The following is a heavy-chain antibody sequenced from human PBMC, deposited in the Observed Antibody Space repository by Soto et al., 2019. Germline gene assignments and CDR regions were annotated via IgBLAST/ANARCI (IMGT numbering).Heavy chain of an antibody. Sequence: QVQLVQSGAEVKKPGASVKVSCKASGGTFSSYAISWVRQAPGQRLEWMGGIIPIFETPRYAQKFQGRVTFTAAESTSAVYMGLSSLRFEDTAVYYCARLPRTGYQYGMDVWGPGTTVTVSS. CDR3: ARLPRTGYQYGMDV. V-gene: IGHV1-69*01. J-gene: IGHJ6*02. CDR2: IIPIFETP. D-gene: IGHD1-1*01. CDR1: GGTFSSYA.